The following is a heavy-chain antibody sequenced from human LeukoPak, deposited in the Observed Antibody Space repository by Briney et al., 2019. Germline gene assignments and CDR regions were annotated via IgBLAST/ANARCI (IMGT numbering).Heavy chain of an antibody. J-gene: IGHJ4*02. V-gene: IGHV4-34*01. CDR3: ARGRGDY. CDR1: GGSFSGYY. CDR2: INHSGST. Sequence: SETLSLTCVVYGGSFSGYYWSWIRQPPGKGLEWIGEINHSGSTNYNPSLKSRVTISVDTSKNQFSLKLSSVTAADTAVYYCARGRGDYWGQGTLVTVSS.